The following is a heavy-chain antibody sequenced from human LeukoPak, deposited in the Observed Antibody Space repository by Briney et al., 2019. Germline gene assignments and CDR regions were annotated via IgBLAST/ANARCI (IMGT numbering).Heavy chain of an antibody. CDR2: IFYSGNT. CDR3: ARGRAQLWFQENTRRLMYFDY. J-gene: IGHJ4*02. V-gene: IGHV4-39*01. D-gene: IGHD5-18*01. CDR1: GGFISSSSYY. Sequence: PSETLSLTCTVSGGFISSSSYYWGWIRQPPGKGLEWIGSIFYSGNTYYNPSLKSRVTISVDTSKNQFSLKLSSVTAADTAVYYCARGRAQLWFQENTRRLMYFDYWGQGTLVTVSS.